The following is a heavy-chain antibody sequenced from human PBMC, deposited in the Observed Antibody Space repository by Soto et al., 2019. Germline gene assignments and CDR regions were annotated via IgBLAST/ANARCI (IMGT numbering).Heavy chain of an antibody. Sequence: GGSLRLSCAASGFTFSSYAMHWVRQAPGKGLEWVAVISYDGSNKYYADSVKGRFTISRDNSKNTLYLQMNSLRAEDTAVYYCARELWTAVAEGIFDYWGQGTLVTVSS. J-gene: IGHJ4*02. CDR1: GFTFSSYA. D-gene: IGHD6-19*01. CDR3: ARELWTAVAEGIFDY. CDR2: ISYDGSNK. V-gene: IGHV3-30-3*01.